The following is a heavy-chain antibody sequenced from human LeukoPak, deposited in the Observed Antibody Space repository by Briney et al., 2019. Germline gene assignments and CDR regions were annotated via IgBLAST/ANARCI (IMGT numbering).Heavy chain of an antibody. V-gene: IGHV4-34*01. CDR2: INHSGST. D-gene: IGHD6-13*01. CDR3: AGGLGSSWYEDY. J-gene: IGHJ4*02. Sequence: SETLSLTCAVYGGSFSGYYWSWIRQPPGKGLEWIGGINHSGSTNYNPSLKSRVTISVDTSKNQFSLKLSSVTAADTAVYYCAGGLGSSWYEDYWGQGTLVTVSS. CDR1: GGSFSGYY.